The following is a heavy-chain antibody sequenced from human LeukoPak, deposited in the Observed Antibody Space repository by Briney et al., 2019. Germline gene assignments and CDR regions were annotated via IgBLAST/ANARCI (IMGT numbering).Heavy chain of an antibody. CDR1: GGSISSYY. CDR2: IYYSGST. Sequence: SETLSLTCTVSGGSISSYYWSWIRQPPGKGLEWIGYIYYSGSTNYNPSLKSRVTISVDPSKNQFSLKLSSVTAADTAVYYCARVPYSSSWYGVTYYYYGMDVWGKGTTVTVSS. D-gene: IGHD6-13*01. CDR3: ARVPYSSSWYGVTYYYYGMDV. J-gene: IGHJ6*04. V-gene: IGHV4-59*01.